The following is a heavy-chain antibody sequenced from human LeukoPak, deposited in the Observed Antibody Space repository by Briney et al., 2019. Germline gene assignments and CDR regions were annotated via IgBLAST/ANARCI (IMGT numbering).Heavy chain of an antibody. J-gene: IGHJ4*02. V-gene: IGHV3-21*01. D-gene: IGHD3-22*01. CDR3: ARGPQKNGHSSGYPGYFDY. CDR1: GFTFSSYS. CDR2: ISISSTYI. Sequence: KPGGSLRLSCAASGFTFSSYSINWVRQAPGKGLEWVSSISISSTYIYYADSMKGRLTISRDNAKNSLYLQMTSLRAEDTAVYYCARGPQKNGHSSGYPGYFDYWGQGTLVTVSS.